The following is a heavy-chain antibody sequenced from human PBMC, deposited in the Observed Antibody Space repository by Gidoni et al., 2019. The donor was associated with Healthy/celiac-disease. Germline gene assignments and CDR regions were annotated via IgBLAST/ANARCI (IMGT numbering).Heavy chain of an antibody. CDR2: IYPGDSDT. V-gene: IGHV5-51*03. D-gene: IGHD3-9*01. J-gene: IGHJ6*01. CDR3: ARGGTGYYKGYYYYGMDV. CDR1: GYSFTSYW. Sequence: EVQLVQSGAEVKKPGESLQISCKGSGYSFTSYWIGWVRQMPGKGLEWMGIIYPGDSDTRYSPSFQGQVTISADKSISTAYLQWSSLKASDTAMYYCARGGTGYYKGYYYYGMDVWGQGTTVTVSS.